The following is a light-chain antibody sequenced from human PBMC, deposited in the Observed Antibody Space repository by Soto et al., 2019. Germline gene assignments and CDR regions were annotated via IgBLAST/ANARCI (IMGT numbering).Light chain of an antibody. J-gene: IGLJ1*01. V-gene: IGLV2-23*02. CDR1: SSDVGSYNL. Sequence: QSVLTQPASVSGSPGQSITISCTGTSSDVGSYNLVSWYQQHPGKAPKLMIYEVSKRPSGVSNRFSGSKSGNTASLTISGLQAEDEADYYCCSYACSSTSYVFGTGTEVTVL. CDR3: CSYACSSTSYV. CDR2: EVS.